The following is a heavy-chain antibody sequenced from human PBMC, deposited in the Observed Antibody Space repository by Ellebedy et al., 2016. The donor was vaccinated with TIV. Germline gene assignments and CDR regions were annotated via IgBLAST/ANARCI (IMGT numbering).Heavy chain of an antibody. J-gene: IGHJ3*02. CDR1: GLTFSSYG. D-gene: IGHD4-23*01. CDR2: IWLDGGGK. CDR3: AGEPGYGGNSNAFDI. Sequence: GGSLRLSXAASGLTFSSYGMHWVRQAPGKGLEWVAVIWLDGGGKFYADSVRGRFTISRDNSMNTLYLQMNSLRAEDTALYYCAGEPGYGGNSNAFDIWGQGTMVTVSS. V-gene: IGHV3-33*01.